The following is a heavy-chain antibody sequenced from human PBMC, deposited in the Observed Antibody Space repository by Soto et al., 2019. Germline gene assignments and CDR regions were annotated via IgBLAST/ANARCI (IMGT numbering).Heavy chain of an antibody. CDR3: AHGIRRPGMDFCPDGSCYSLDY. Sequence: QITLKESGPTLVKPTQTLTLTCTFSGFSLSASGMAVGWIRQPPGKALEWLALPYWDEDRRYSPSLKTRLTITKDTSRDQVVLTMTNMDPVDTATYYCAHGIRRPGMDFCPDGSCYSLDYWGQGTLVTVSS. CDR2: PYWDEDR. CDR1: GFSLSASGMA. V-gene: IGHV2-5*02. D-gene: IGHD2-15*01. J-gene: IGHJ4*02.